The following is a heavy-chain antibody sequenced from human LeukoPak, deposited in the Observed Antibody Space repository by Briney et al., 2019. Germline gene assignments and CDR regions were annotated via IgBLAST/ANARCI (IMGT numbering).Heavy chain of an antibody. V-gene: IGHV5-51*01. CDR1: EYRFDTYC. Sequence: GESLNISCQGSEYRFDTYCIAWLPQMPGKGLEWMGIIYPSDSGTRYSPSFQGQVTISADKSIKNAYLQWNSLKASDTAMYYCARPLQGIVGATGFDYWGQGTLVTVSS. D-gene: IGHD1-26*01. CDR3: ARPLQGIVGATGFDY. CDR2: IYPSDSGT. J-gene: IGHJ4*02.